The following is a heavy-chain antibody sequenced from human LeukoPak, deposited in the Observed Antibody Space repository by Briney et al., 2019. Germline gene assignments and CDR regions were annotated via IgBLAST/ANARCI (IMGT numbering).Heavy chain of an antibody. Sequence: SETLSLTCTVSGGSISSYYWSWIRQPPGKGLEWIGYIYYSGSTNYNPSLKSRVTISVDTFKNQFSLKLSSVTAADTAVYYCAREKSYYDSSGSFDYWGQGTLVTVSS. CDR2: IYYSGST. CDR3: AREKSYYDSSGSFDY. CDR1: GGSISSYY. D-gene: IGHD3-22*01. V-gene: IGHV4-59*12. J-gene: IGHJ4*02.